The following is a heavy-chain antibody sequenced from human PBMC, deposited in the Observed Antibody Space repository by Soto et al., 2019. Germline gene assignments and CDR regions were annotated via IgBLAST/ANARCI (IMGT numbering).Heavy chain of an antibody. CDR2: MNPNAGGT. CDR3: ARTDTAMATPYYGMDV. J-gene: IGHJ6*02. Sequence: ASVKVSCKASEYIFTDYYIHWVRQAPGQGLEWMGWMNPNAGGTNYAQKFQGRVTMTRDTSISTAYMELSRLRSDDTAIYYCARTDTAMATPYYGMDVWGQGTTVTVSS. CDR1: EYIFTDYY. D-gene: IGHD5-18*01. V-gene: IGHV1-2*02.